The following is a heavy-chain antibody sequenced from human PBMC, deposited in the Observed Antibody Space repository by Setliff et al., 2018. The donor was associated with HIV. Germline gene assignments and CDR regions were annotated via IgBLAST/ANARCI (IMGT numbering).Heavy chain of an antibody. CDR1: GYSFTNYW. J-gene: IGHJ4*02. CDR3: GRSGKSGELYAY. Sequence: GESLKISCKGSGYSFTNYWVGWVRQMPGRGLEWMGIIHPIDSDTKYSPSFWGRVTISVDKSTNTAYLHWNSLRPADTAMYYCGRSGKSGELYAYWGQGTQVPSPQ. V-gene: IGHV5-51*01. CDR2: IHPIDSDT. D-gene: IGHD3-10*01.